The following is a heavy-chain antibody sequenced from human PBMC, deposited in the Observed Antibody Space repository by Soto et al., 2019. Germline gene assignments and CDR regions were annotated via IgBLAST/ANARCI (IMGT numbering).Heavy chain of an antibody. CDR2: ISSSSSTI. D-gene: IGHD2-2*01. V-gene: IGHV3-48*01. J-gene: IGHJ6*02. CDR1: GFTFSSYS. Sequence: PGGSLRLSCAASGFTFSSYSMNWVRQAPGKGLEWVSYISSSSSTIYYADSVKGRFTISRDNAKNSLYLQMNSLRAEDTAVYYCTPIVLVPAAMGDGMDVWGQGTTVTVSS. CDR3: TPIVLVPAAMGDGMDV.